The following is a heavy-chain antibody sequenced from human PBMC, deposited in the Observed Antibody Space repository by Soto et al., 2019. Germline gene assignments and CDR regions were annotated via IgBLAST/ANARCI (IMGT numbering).Heavy chain of an antibody. Sequence: SETLSLTCTVSGGSISSYYWSWIRQPPGKGLEWIGYIYYSGSTNYNPSLKSRVTISVDTSKNQFSLKLSSVTAADTAVYYCARGDMNYYYYYMDVWGKGTTVTVPS. CDR1: GGSISSYY. V-gene: IGHV4-59*01. D-gene: IGHD3-16*01. CDR2: IYYSGST. J-gene: IGHJ6*03. CDR3: ARGDMNYYYYYMDV.